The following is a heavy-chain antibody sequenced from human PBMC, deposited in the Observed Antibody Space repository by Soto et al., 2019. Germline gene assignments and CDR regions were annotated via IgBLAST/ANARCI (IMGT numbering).Heavy chain of an antibody. D-gene: IGHD4-17*01. J-gene: IGHJ4*02. V-gene: IGHV3-48*02. CDR2: ISGTGSSI. Sequence: EVQLVESGGGLVQPGGSLRLSCAASGFSLRGYSMSWVRQAPGKGLEWVSYISGTGSSIYADSVKGRFTISRDNAKNSVYLQINSLGDDDPAVYYCARGAGYGDHGDYWGQGTLFTVSS. CDR3: ARGAGYGDHGDY. CDR1: GFSLRGYS.